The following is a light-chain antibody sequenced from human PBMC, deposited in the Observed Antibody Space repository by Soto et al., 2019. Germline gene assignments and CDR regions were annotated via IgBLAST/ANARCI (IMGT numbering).Light chain of an antibody. J-gene: IGLJ1*01. V-gene: IGLV2-14*01. CDR1: SSDVGAYNY. CDR2: EVS. Sequence: HSALTQPASVSGSPGQSITISCTGTSSDVGAYNYVSWYQQYPGTAPKVMIYEVSSRPSGVSHRFSGSKSGNTASLTVSGLQAEDEADYYCSSYAGSSNVFGTGTKVTV. CDR3: SSYAGSSNV.